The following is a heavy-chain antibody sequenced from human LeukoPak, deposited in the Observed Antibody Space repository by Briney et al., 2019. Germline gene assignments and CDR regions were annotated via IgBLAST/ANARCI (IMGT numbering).Heavy chain of an antibody. Sequence: SETLSLTCTVSGGSVGSGSYYWSWIRQPPGKGLEWIGYIYYSGSTNYNPSLKSRVTISVDTSKNQFSLKLSSVTAADTAVYYCARFAPDDYGDYSDYWGQGTLVTVSS. V-gene: IGHV4-61*01. J-gene: IGHJ4*02. CDR2: IYYSGST. CDR1: GGSVGSGSYY. D-gene: IGHD4-17*01. CDR3: ARFAPDDYGDYSDY.